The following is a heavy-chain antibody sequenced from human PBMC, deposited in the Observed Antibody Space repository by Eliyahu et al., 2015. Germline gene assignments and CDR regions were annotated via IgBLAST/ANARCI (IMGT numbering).Heavy chain of an antibody. CDR1: GGSFSGXS. CDR2: INDVGST. D-gene: IGHD6-13*01. CDR3: AGSSGGTGEQQLVGGLNWFDP. V-gene: IGHV4-34*01. Sequence: QVQLQQWGAGLLKASETLSLTCAVYGGSFSGXSXNWIRQPPGKGXEWIGEINDVGSTKYNPPXKSRVTMSVVPSMNQFSLNVTSVTAADTAVYYCAGSSGGTGEQQLVGGLNWFDPWGQGTLVTVSS. J-gene: IGHJ5*02.